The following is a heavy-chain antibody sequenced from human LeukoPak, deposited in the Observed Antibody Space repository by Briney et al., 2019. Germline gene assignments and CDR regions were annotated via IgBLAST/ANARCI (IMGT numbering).Heavy chain of an antibody. CDR3: ARASTDNAGWHRGSFDY. CDR2: IYPGDSGS. J-gene: IGHJ4*02. D-gene: IGHD6-19*01. Sequence: GESLKISCQTSGYSFTNYWIGWVRAMPGKGLEWMGIIYPGDSGSRYSPSFQSQLTISADKSVSTAYLQWSSLRASDTAIYYCARASTDNAGWHRGSFDYWGQGTLVTVSS. V-gene: IGHV5-51*01. CDR1: GYSFTNYW.